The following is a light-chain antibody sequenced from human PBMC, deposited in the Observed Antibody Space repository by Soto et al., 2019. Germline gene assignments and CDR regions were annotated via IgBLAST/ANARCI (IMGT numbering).Light chain of an antibody. V-gene: IGLV2-14*01. CDR1: SSDVGGYNY. Sequence: QSALTQPASVSGSPGQSITISCTGTSSDVGGYNYVSWYQQHPGKGPKLTIYEVSNRPSGVSNRFSGSKSGNTASLTISGLQAEDEADYYCSSYTSSSTLVVFGGGTKVTVL. CDR3: SSYTSSSTLVV. J-gene: IGLJ2*01. CDR2: EVS.